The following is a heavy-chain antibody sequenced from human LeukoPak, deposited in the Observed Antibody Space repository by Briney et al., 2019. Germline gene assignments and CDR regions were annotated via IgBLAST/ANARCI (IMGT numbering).Heavy chain of an antibody. CDR1: GNYW. CDR3: ARGPPSSGGAYVGDY. Sequence: GGSLRLSCAASGNYWMHWVHQVPGKGLVWVSHINSDGSWTSYADSVKGRFSISRDNAKTTLYLQMNSLRAEDTAVYYCARGPPSSGGAYVGDYWGHGTLVTVSS. J-gene: IGHJ4*01. CDR2: INSDGSWT. V-gene: IGHV3-74*01. D-gene: IGHD3-22*01.